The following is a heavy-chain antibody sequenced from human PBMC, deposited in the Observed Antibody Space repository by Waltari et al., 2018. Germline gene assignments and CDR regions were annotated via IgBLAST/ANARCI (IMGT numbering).Heavy chain of an antibody. CDR2: VHGSGKS. CDR3: ARDRGRGLYFDS. V-gene: IGHV4-4*02. Sequence: QLQLQESGPGLVKPSGTLSLTCDVSGGSVSSGDWWSWVRQSPGKGLGWIGQVHGSGKSYYNPSFASRVTVSLETSTNQFSLKVTSATAADTAVYYCARDRGRGLYFDSWGQGTLVTVSP. J-gene: IGHJ4*02. D-gene: IGHD2-15*01. CDR1: GGSVSSGDW.